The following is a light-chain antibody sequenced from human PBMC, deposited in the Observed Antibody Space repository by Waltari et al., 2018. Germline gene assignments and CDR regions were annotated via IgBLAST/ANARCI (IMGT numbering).Light chain of an antibody. V-gene: IGKV1-5*03. CDR3: QHYNNYSGT. J-gene: IGKJ1*01. Sequence: DIQMTQSPSTLSASVGDTVTITCRASQTVSAWLAWYQQKPRNAPKRLVYKASNLKSGVPSRFSGRGSGTEFTLTISSLQPDDFATYYCQHYNNYSGTFGQGTRVELK. CDR2: KAS. CDR1: QTVSAW.